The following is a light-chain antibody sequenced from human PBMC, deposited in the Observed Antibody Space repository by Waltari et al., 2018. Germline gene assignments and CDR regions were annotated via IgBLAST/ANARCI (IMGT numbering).Light chain of an antibody. V-gene: IGLV2-14*01. CDR1: SNAVGGYGY. Sequence: QSALTQPAFVSGSPGQSITIPCTGTSNAVGGYGYVSWYQQYPGKAPQLVIYEVSYRASGISTRFSGSKSGNTASLTISGLQAEDEADYYCSSHTSTVPHVFGTGTRVTVV. CDR3: SSHTSTVPHV. J-gene: IGLJ1*01. CDR2: EVS.